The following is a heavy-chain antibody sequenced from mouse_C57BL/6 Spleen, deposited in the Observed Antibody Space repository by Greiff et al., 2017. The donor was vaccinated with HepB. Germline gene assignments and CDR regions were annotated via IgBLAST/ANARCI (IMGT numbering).Heavy chain of an antibody. D-gene: IGHD1-1*01. CDR1: GYSFTGYY. CDR2: INASTGGT. V-gene: IGHV1-42*01. Sequence: VQLQQSGPELVKPGASVKISCKASGYSFTGYYMNWVQQSPEKSLEWIGEINASTGGTTYHQKFKAKGTLTVDKSSSTVYVQLKSLTSEDSAVYYCAGMGPYYGSNPYYFDYWGQGTTLTVSS. CDR3: AGMGPYYGSNPYYFDY. J-gene: IGHJ2*01.